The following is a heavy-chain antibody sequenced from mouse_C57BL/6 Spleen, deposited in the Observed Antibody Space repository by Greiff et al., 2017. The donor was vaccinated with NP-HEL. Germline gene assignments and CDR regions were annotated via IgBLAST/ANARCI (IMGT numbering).Heavy chain of an antibody. V-gene: IGHV3-6*01. CDR3: ARDELGRAWFAY. J-gene: IGHJ3*01. CDR1: GYSITSGYY. Sequence: EVKLMESGPGLVKPSQSLSLSCSVTGYSITSGYYWNWIRQFPGNKLEWMGYIRYDGSNNYNPALKNRISITRDTSKNQFFLKLNSVTTEDTATYYCARDELGRAWFAYWGQGTLVTVSA. CDR2: IRYDGSN. D-gene: IGHD4-1*01.